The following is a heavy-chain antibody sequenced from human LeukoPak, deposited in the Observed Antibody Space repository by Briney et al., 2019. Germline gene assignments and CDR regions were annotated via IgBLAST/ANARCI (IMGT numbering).Heavy chain of an antibody. CDR1: GFTFGSYA. D-gene: IGHD6-19*01. Sequence: GGSLRLSCAASGFTFGSYAMSWVREAPGKGLEWVSAISGSGGSTYYADSVKGRFTISRDNSKNTLYLQMNSLRAEDTAVYYCAKPVFSVWYDYWVQGTRVTVSS. CDR2: ISGSGGST. V-gene: IGHV3-23*01. J-gene: IGHJ4*02. CDR3: AKPVFSVWYDY.